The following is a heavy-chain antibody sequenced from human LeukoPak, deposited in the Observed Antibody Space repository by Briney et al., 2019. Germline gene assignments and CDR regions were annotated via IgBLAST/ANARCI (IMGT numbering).Heavy chain of an antibody. CDR2: ISSSGSTI. Sequence: GGSLRLSCAASGFTFSSYEMNWVRQAPGKGLEWVSHISSSGSTIYYADSVKGRFTISRDNAKNSLYLQMNSLRAEDTAVYYCARDNWGFDIWGQGTMVTVSS. V-gene: IGHV3-48*03. CDR3: ARDNWGFDI. J-gene: IGHJ3*02. D-gene: IGHD7-27*01. CDR1: GFTFSSYE.